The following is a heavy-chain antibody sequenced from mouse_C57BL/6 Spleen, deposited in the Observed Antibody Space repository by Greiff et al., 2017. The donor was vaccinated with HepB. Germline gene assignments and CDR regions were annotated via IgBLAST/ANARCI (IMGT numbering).Heavy chain of an antibody. J-gene: IGHJ3*01. CDR1: GYTFTDHT. D-gene: IGHD2-10*01. CDR3: ARSRESYYGNYVFAY. Sequence: VQLQQSDAELVKPGASVKISCKVSGYTFTDHTIHWMKQRPEQGLEWIGSIYPRDGSTKYNEKFKGKATLTADKSSSTAYMQLNSLTSEDSAVYFCARSRESYYGNYVFAYWGQGTLATVSA. CDR2: IYPRDGST. V-gene: IGHV1-78*01.